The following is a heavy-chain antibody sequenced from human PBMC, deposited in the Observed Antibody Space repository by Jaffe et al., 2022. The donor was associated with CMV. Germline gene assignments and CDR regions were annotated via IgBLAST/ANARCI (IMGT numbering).Heavy chain of an antibody. CDR2: ISWDGGST. CDR1: GFTFDDYT. CDR3: AKDGYCSGGSCFDY. Sequence: EVQLVESGGVVVQPGGSLRLSCAASGFTFDDYTMHWVRQAPGKGLEWVSLISWDGGSTYYADSVKGRFTISRDNSKNSLYLQMNSLRTEDTALYYCAKDGYCSGGSCFDYWGQGTLVTVSS. J-gene: IGHJ4*02. V-gene: IGHV3-43*01. D-gene: IGHD2-15*01.